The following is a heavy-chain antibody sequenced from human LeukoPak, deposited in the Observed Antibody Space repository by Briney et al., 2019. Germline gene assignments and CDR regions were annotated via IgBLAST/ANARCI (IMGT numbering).Heavy chain of an antibody. CDR3: TTGMVATTIDY. D-gene: IGHD5-12*01. V-gene: IGHV3-49*04. CDR1: GITFGDYA. Sequence: GGSLRLSCTASGITFGDYARSWVRQAPGKGLEWVGFIRSKRNGGTTDHAASVKGRFTISRDDSRNIAYLQMNSLKTEDTAVYYCTTGMVATTIDYWGQGTLVTVSS. J-gene: IGHJ4*02. CDR2: IRSKRNGGTT.